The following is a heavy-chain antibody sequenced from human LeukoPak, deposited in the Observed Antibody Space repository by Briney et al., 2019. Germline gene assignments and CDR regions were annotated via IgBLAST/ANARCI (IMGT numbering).Heavy chain of an antibody. CDR3: ARDLTYYDSSAFYHYFDY. CDR2: ISSSSSDI. J-gene: IGHJ4*02. Sequence: GGSLRLSCAASGFTLSSYSMNWLRQAPGEGLEWVSSISSSSSDIYYADSVKGRFTISRDNASNSLFLQMNSLRAEDTAIYFCARDLTYYDSSAFYHYFDYWGQGALVTVSS. V-gene: IGHV3-21*01. CDR1: GFTLSSYS. D-gene: IGHD3-22*01.